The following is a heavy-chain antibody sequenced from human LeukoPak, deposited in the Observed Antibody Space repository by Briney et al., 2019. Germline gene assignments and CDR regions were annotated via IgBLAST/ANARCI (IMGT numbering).Heavy chain of an antibody. CDR3: ARREQQLGWFDP. D-gene: IGHD6-13*01. Sequence: GSLRLSCAASGFTFSSYSMNWVRQAPGKGLEWIGSIYYSGSTYYNPSLKSRVTISVDTSKNQFSLKLSSVTAADTAVYYCARREQQLGWFDPWGQGTLVTVSS. CDR1: GFTFSSYSMN. V-gene: IGHV4-39*01. J-gene: IGHJ5*02. CDR2: IYYSGST.